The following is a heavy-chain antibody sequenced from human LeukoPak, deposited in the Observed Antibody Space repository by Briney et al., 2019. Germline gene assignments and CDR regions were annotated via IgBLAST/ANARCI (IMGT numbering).Heavy chain of an antibody. CDR3: ARSFLDYMDV. D-gene: IGHD2/OR15-2a*01. CDR2: IYKSGST. Sequence: PSETLSLTCTVSGESINPYYWNWIRQPAGKGLEWFGHIYKSGSTNYNPSLKSRVTMSLDTSKNQFSLKLRSVTAADTAVYFCARSFLDYMDVWGKGTTVTVSS. J-gene: IGHJ6*03. CDR1: GESINPYY. V-gene: IGHV4-4*07.